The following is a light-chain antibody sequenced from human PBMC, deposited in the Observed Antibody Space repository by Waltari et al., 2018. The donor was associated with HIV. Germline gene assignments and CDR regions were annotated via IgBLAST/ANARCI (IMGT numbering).Light chain of an antibody. CDR2: DNN. V-gene: IGLV1-40*01. CDR3: QSYDTSLSAVV. CDR1: SSNLGAGYD. J-gene: IGLJ3*02. Sequence: QSVVTQPPSVSGAPGQRITISCSGSSSNLGAGYDVHWYQQLPGTAPKVIIYDNNKWPSGVPDRFSGSKSGTSASLAITGLQAEDEAEYYCQSYDTSLSAVVFGGGTTLTVL.